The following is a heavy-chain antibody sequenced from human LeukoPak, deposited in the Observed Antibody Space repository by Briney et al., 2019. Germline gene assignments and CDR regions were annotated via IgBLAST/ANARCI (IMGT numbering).Heavy chain of an antibody. CDR3: AKTQATTVTPFDY. J-gene: IGHJ4*02. V-gene: IGHV3-23*01. Sequence: GGSLRLSCAASGFTFETYWMHWVRQAPGKGLVWVSTINDNGDGTYYADSVKGRFTISRDNSYNTVSLQMSSLRAEDTAVYYCAKTQATTVTPFDYWGQGTLVTVSS. CDR1: GFTFETYW. CDR2: INDNGDGT. D-gene: IGHD4-11*01.